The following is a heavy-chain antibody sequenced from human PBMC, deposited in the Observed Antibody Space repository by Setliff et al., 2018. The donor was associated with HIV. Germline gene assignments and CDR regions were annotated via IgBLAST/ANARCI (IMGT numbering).Heavy chain of an antibody. Sequence: NPGGSLRLSCAASGFTFSRYSMNWVRQAPGKGLEWVSSISTSSTSMYYADSVKGRFTISRDNAKNSLYLQMNSLRAEDTAVYYCARDGPAAGTDDFDYWGQGTQVTVSS. D-gene: IGHD6-13*01. CDR1: GFTFSRYS. J-gene: IGHJ4*02. V-gene: IGHV3-21*04. CDR3: ARDGPAAGTDDFDY. CDR2: ISTSSTSM.